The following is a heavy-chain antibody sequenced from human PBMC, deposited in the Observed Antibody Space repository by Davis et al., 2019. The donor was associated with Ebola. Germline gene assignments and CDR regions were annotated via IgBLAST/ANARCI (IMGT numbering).Heavy chain of an antibody. J-gene: IGHJ6*02. V-gene: IGHV4-34*01. Sequence: SETLSLTCAVYGGSFSGYYWSWIRQPPGKGLEWIGEINHSGSTNYNPSLKSRVTISVDTSKNPFSLKLSSVTAADTAVYYCARVPRTFYYDSSGYNYYYYGMDVWGQGTTVTVSS. CDR3: ARVPRTFYYDSSGYNYYYYGMDV. CDR1: GGSFSGYY. CDR2: INHSGST. D-gene: IGHD3-22*01.